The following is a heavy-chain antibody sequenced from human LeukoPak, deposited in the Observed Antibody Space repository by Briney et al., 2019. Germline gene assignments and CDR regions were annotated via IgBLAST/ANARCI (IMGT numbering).Heavy chain of an antibody. CDR1: GYTFTSYG. CDR2: ISTYNGNT. Sequence: GASVKVSCKASGYTFTSYGISWVRQAPGQGLEWMGWISTYNGNTNFAQKLQGRVTMTTDTSTSTAYMDLRSLRSDDTAVYYCARGHDYGPINDYWGQGTLVTVSS. J-gene: IGHJ4*02. D-gene: IGHD4-17*01. V-gene: IGHV1-18*01. CDR3: ARGHDYGPINDY.